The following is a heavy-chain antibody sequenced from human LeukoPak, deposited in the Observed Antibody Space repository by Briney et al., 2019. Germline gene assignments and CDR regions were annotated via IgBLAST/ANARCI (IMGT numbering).Heavy chain of an antibody. V-gene: IGHV5-51*01. CDR1: GYRFTSYW. D-gene: IGHD5-24*01. CDR2: IYPGDFDT. CDR3: ARHVLGGLQWTDY. J-gene: IGHJ4*02. Sequence: GESLKISCQGSGYRFTSYWIGWVRQMPGKGLEWMGIIYPGDFDTRYSPSFQGQVTISADKSISTAYLQWSSRKASDTAMYYFARHVLGGLQWTDYWGQGTLVTVSS.